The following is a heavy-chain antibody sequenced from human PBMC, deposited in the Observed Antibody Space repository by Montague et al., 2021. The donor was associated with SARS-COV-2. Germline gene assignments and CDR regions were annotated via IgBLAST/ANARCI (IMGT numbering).Heavy chain of an antibody. D-gene: IGHD3-10*01. CDR3: ARIREGPYGSGPDYYYYYYGMDV. CDR1: GFSLSTSGMC. J-gene: IGHJ6*02. Sequence: PALVKPTQTLTLTCTFSGFSLSTSGMCVSWIRQPPGKALEWLALIDWDDDKYYSTSLKTRLTISKDTSKNQVVLTMTNMDPVDTATYYCARIREGPYGSGPDYYYYYYGMDVWGQGTTVTVSS. V-gene: IGHV2-70*01. CDR2: IDWDDDK.